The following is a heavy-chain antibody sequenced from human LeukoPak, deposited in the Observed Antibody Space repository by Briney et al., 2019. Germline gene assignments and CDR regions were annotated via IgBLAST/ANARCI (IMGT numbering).Heavy chain of an antibody. J-gene: IGHJ4*02. V-gene: IGHV3-33*01. CDR3: ARGLVVRGVIPFDY. Sequence: GGSLRLSCAASGFTFRNYGMHWVRQAPGKGLEWVAVIWYDGSNKYYADSVKGRFTISRDNAKNSLYLQMNSLRAEDTAVYYCARGLVVRGVIPFDYWGQGTLVTVSS. CDR1: GFTFRNYG. CDR2: IWYDGSNK. D-gene: IGHD3-10*01.